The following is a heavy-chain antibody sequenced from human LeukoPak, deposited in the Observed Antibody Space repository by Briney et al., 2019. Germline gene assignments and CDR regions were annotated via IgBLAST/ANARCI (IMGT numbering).Heavy chain of an antibody. CDR1: GGSFSGYY. CDR3: ARAPGIGQLWLHRNLNFDY. Sequence: SETLSLTCAVYGGSFSGYYWSWIRQPPGKGLEWIGSIYYSGSTYYNPSLKSRVTISIDKSKNQFSLKLSSVTAADTAVYYCARAPGIGQLWLHRNLNFDYWGQGTLVTVSS. J-gene: IGHJ4*02. D-gene: IGHD5-18*01. V-gene: IGHV4-34*01. CDR2: IYYSGST.